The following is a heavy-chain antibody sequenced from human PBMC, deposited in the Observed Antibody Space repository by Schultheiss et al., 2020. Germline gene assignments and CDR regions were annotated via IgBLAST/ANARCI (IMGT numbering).Heavy chain of an antibody. V-gene: IGHV4-34*01. CDR1: GGSFSGYY. Sequence: SETLSLTCAVYGGSFSGYYWSWIRQPPGKGLEWIGSIYHSGSTYYNPSLKSRVTISVDTSKNQFSLKLSSVTAADTAVYYCARGYSYGTDINYYGMDVWGQGTTVTVSS. J-gene: IGHJ6*02. D-gene: IGHD5-18*01. CDR3: ARGYSYGTDINYYGMDV. CDR2: IYHSGST.